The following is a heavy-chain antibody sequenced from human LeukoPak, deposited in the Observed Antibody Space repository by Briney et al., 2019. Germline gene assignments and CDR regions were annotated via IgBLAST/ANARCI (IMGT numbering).Heavy chain of an antibody. J-gene: IGHJ4*02. CDR2: IKEDGSEK. V-gene: IGHV3-7*05. CDR1: GFTFSSYW. Sequence: PGGSLRLSCAASGFTFSSYWMSWVRQAPGKGLEWVANIKEDGSEKNYVDSVKGRFTISRDNAKNSLYLQMNSLRAEDAAVYYCARGGGRHVEYWGQGNLVTVSS. D-gene: IGHD2/OR15-2a*01. CDR3: ARGGGRHVEY.